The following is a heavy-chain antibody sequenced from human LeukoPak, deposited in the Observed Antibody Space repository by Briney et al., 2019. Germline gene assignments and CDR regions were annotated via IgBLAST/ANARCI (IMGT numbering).Heavy chain of an antibody. V-gene: IGHV3-48*03. D-gene: IGHD4-17*01. CDR1: GFTFSRYE. CDR2: ISSSGSII. Sequence: PGGPLRLSCAASGFTFSRYELNWVRQAPGKGLEWVSYISSSGSIIYYADSVKGRFTISRDNAKNSLYLQMNSLRAEDTAVYYCARDLGTTDGDYVSYFDYWGQGTLVTVSS. J-gene: IGHJ4*02. CDR3: ARDLGTTDGDYVSYFDY.